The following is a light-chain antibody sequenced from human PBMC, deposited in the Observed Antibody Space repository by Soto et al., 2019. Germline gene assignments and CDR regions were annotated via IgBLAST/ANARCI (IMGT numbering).Light chain of an antibody. J-gene: IGLJ1*01. Sequence: QSALTQPPSASGSLGQSVTISCTGTSSDVGGYNYVSWYQQHPGKAPKLLIYDVSHRPSGVPDRFSGSKSGNTASLTVSGLQSEDETDYYCSSYAGSNNLVFCTGTKLTVL. V-gene: IGLV2-8*01. CDR1: SSDVGGYNY. CDR3: SSYAGSNNLV. CDR2: DVS.